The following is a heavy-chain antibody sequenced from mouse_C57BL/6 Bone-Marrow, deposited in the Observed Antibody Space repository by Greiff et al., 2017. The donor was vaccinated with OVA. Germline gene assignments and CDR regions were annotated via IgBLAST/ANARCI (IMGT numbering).Heavy chain of an antibody. CDR3: ARGDGYYPFDY. D-gene: IGHD2-3*01. V-gene: IGHV1-82*01. CDR1: GYAFSSSW. J-gene: IGHJ2*01. Sequence: VQLQQSGPELVKPGASVKISCKASGYAFSSSWMNWVKQRPGKGLVWIGRIYPGDGDTNYNGKFKGKATLTADKSSSTAYMQLSSLTSEDSAVYFCARGDGYYPFDYWGQGTTLTVSS. CDR2: IYPGDGDT.